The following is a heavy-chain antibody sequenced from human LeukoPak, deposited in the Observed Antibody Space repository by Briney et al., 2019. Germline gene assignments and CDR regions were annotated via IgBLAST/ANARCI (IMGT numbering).Heavy chain of an antibody. CDR2: IYSSGST. D-gene: IGHD2-15*01. Sequence: SETLSLTRTVSGGSISSYYWSWIRQPAGKGLEWIGRIYSSGSTNYNPSLKSRVTMSVDTSNNQFSLKLNSVTAADTAVYYCARDPYCSGGSCYLNWFDPWGQGTLVTVSS. CDR1: GGSISSYY. CDR3: ARDPYCSGGSCYLNWFDP. J-gene: IGHJ5*02. V-gene: IGHV4-4*07.